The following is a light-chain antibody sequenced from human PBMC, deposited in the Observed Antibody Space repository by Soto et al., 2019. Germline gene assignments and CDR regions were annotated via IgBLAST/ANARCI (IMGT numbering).Light chain of an antibody. CDR3: QPFDSSLGGVV. CDR2: GSI. V-gene: IGLV1-40*01. J-gene: IGLJ2*01. Sequence: QAVLTQPPSVYGAPGQRVVIFCTGSSSNIGAGYEVHWYQQVPGTAPKLLIQGSINRPSGVPDRFSGSKSDTSASLAITGLQAEDEADYYCQPFDSSLGGVVFGGGTKLTVL. CDR1: SSNIGAGYE.